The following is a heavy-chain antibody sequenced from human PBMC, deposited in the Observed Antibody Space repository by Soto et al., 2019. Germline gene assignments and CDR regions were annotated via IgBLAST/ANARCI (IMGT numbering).Heavy chain of an antibody. J-gene: IGHJ6*02. CDR1: GFSFSSYG. V-gene: IGHV3-30*18. CDR2: ISYDGSQK. D-gene: IGHD1-26*01. CDR3: AKDLVGGVRYYYGMDV. Sequence: QPGGSLRLSCAASGFSFSSYGMHWVRQAPGKGLEWVAVISYDGSQKYYADSVKGRFTISRDNSKNTLYLQMNSLRAEDKAVYYCAKDLVGGVRYYYGMDVWGQGTTVTVSS.